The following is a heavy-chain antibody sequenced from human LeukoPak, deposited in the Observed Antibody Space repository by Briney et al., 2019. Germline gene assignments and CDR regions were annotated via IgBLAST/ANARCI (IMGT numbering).Heavy chain of an antibody. D-gene: IGHD4-17*01. CDR3: ARNGDYSADY. CDR1: GYSISSGYY. CDR2: IHHSGTT. J-gene: IGHJ4*02. Sequence: SETLSLTCTVSGYSISSGYYWGWIRQPPGKGLEWIGEIHHSGTTNYNPSLKSRVTISVDKSKNQFSLKVSSVTATDTAVYFCARNGDYSADYWGQGTLVTVSS. V-gene: IGHV4-38-2*02.